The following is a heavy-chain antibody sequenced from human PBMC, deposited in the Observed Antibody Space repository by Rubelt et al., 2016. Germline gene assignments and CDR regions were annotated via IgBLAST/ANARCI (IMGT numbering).Heavy chain of an antibody. CDR1: GFTFSSYA. CDR2: ISGSGGST. CDR3: AKDLVVVVAATQRDRADP. J-gene: IGHJ5*02. V-gene: IGHV3-23*01. D-gene: IGHD2-15*01. Sequence: GGGLVQPGGSLRLSCAASGFTFSSYAMSWVRQAPGKGLEWVSGISGSGGSTYYADSVKGRFTISRDNSKKTLHLQMNSLRAEDTAVYYCAKDLVVVVAATQRDRADPWGQGTLVTVSA.